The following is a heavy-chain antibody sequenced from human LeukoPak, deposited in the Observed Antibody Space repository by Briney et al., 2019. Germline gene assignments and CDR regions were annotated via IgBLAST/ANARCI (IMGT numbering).Heavy chain of an antibody. CDR3: ARDDKRGYSYGYTGYYYGMDV. CDR1: EFSVSTNY. D-gene: IGHD5-18*01. CDR2: IYSGGNT. Sequence: GGSLTLSCAASEFSVSTNYMHWVRQAPGKGLEWVSVIYSGGNTYYADSVKDRFIISRDKSKNTLYLRMNSLRAEDTAVYYCARDDKRGYSYGYTGYYYGMDVWGQGTTVTVSS. V-gene: IGHV3-53*01. J-gene: IGHJ6*02.